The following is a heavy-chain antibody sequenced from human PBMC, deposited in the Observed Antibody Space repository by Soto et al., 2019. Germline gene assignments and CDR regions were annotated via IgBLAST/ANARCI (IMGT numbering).Heavy chain of an antibody. J-gene: IGHJ5*02. Sequence: GASVKVSCKASGGTFSSYTISWVRPAPGQGLEWMGRIIPILGIANYAQKFQGRVTITADKSTSTAYMELSSLRSEDTAVYYCARDRGDYVRGDNWFDPWGQGTLVTVSS. D-gene: IGHD4-17*01. CDR1: GGTFSSYT. V-gene: IGHV1-69*04. CDR2: IIPILGIA. CDR3: ARDRGDYVRGDNWFDP.